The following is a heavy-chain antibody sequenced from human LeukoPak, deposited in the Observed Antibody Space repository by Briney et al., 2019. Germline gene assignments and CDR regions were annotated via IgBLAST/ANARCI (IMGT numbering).Heavy chain of an antibody. Sequence: QAGGSLRLSCAASGFTFSNYAMTWVRQAPGKGLELVSVISASGRNRDYADSVKGRFTISRDNSKNTLYLQMNSLRAEDTAVYYCARDQRRFGELLRFDYWGQGTLVTVSS. V-gene: IGHV3-23*01. D-gene: IGHD3-10*01. J-gene: IGHJ4*02. CDR1: GFTFSNYA. CDR3: ARDQRRFGELLRFDY. CDR2: ISASGRNR.